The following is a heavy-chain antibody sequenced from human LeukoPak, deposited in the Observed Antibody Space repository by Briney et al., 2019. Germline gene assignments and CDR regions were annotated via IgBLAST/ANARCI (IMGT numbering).Heavy chain of an antibody. CDR2: IYYSGST. CDR1: GGSISSSSYY. Sequence: SETLSLTCTVSGGSISSSSYYWGWIRQPPGKGLEWIGSIYYSGSTYYNPSLKSRVTISVDTSKNQFSLKLSSVTAADTAVYYCARDAPYDYGDPYYYYGMDVWGQGTTVTVSS. V-gene: IGHV4-39*07. CDR3: ARDAPYDYGDPYYYYGMDV. D-gene: IGHD4-17*01. J-gene: IGHJ6*02.